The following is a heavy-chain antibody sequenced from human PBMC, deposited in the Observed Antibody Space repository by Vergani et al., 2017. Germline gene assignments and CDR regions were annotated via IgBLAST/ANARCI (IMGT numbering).Heavy chain of an antibody. D-gene: IGHD3/OR15-3a*01. CDR2: ISYDGSNK. CDR3: AKDIRDMIFGTSEPDY. V-gene: IGHV3-30*18. J-gene: IGHJ4*02. CDR1: GFTFSSYG. Sequence: QVQLVESGGGVVQPGRSLRLSCAASGFTFSSYGMHWVRQAPGKGLEWVAVISYDGSNKYYADSVKGRFTISRDNSKNTLYLQMNSLRAEDTAVYYCAKDIRDMIFGTSEPDYWGQGTLVTVSS.